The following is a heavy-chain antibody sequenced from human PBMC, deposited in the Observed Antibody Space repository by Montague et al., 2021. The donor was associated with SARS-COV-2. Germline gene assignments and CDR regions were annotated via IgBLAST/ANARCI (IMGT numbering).Heavy chain of an antibody. CDR1: GGSIGSYY. D-gene: IGHD3-10*01. Sequence: SETLSLTCSVSGGSIGSYYWSWLRQPPGKGLELIGHIHYSGSNTYSSSFKSRVTISIDTPKNKFSLKLSLLTAADTAVYDCARSLDPSGTYYLPHWGQGTLVTVSS. V-gene: IGHV4-59*01. CDR2: IHYSGSN. CDR3: ARSLDPSGTYYLPH. J-gene: IGHJ4*02.